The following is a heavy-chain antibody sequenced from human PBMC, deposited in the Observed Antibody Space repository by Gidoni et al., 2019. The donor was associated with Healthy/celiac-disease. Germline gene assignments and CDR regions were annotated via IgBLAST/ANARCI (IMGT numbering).Heavy chain of an antibody. V-gene: IGHV3-21*01. CDR2: ISSSSSYI. CDR3: ATVKQLYSRSIPDFDY. CDR1: GFTFSSYS. Sequence: EVQLVESGGGLVKPGGSLRLSCAASGFTFSSYSMNWVRQAPRKGLEWVSSISSSSSYIYYADSVKGRFTISRDNAKNSLYLQMNSLRAEDTAVYYCATVKQLYSRSIPDFDYWGQGTLVTVSS. D-gene: IGHD6-6*01. J-gene: IGHJ4*02.